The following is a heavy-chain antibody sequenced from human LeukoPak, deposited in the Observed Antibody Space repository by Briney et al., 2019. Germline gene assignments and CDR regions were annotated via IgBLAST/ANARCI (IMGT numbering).Heavy chain of an antibody. Sequence: GGSLKLSCAASGFTFSGSAIHWVRQSSGKGLEWVGQIDKKDKGYATATAYAASVKGRFTISRDDSINTAYLQMKSLKTDDTALYYCTRDSGTYNWLDLWGQGTLVTVSS. CDR3: TRDSGTYNWLDL. V-gene: IGHV3-73*01. CDR1: GFTFSGSA. J-gene: IGHJ5*02. D-gene: IGHD1-26*01. CDR2: IDKKDKGYATAT.